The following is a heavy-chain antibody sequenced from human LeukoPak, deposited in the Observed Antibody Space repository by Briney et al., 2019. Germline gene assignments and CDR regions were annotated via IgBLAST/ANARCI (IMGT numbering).Heavy chain of an antibody. Sequence: GGSLRLSCGASGFTFSNYGMLWVRPAPGKGLDWVAFIRYDGNNKLYADSVKGRFTISRDNSKNTLYLHINSLRAEDTAVYYCVKDNPLDYWGQGTLVIVSS. CDR2: IRYDGNNK. CDR1: GFTFSNYG. D-gene: IGHD1-14*01. J-gene: IGHJ4*02. V-gene: IGHV3-30*02. CDR3: VKDNPLDY.